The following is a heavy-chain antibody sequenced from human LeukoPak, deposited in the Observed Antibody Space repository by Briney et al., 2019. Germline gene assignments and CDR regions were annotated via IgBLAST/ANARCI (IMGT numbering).Heavy chain of an antibody. J-gene: IGHJ6*02. CDR2: IYSGGST. CDR3: AREYSSDWYPEGYYYYYGMDV. CDR1: GFTVSSNY. V-gene: IGHV3-66*01. D-gene: IGHD6-19*01. Sequence: GGSLRLSCAASGFTVSSNYMSWVRQAPGKGLEWVSVIYSGGSTYYADSVKGRFTISRDNSKNTLYLQMNSLRAEDTAVYYCAREYSSDWYPEGYYYYYGMDVWGQGTTVTVSS.